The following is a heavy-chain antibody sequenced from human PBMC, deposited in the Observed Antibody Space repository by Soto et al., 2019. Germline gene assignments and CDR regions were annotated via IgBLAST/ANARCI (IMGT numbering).Heavy chain of an antibody. J-gene: IGHJ5*02. D-gene: IGHD2-8*01. CDR3: ARGHGAVYNWFDP. CDR2: IYHSGST. V-gene: IGHV4-4*02. Sequence: PSETLSLTSAVSGFSISSSNWWSWVRQPPGKGLEWIGEIYHSGSTNYNPSLKSRVTISVDKSKNQFSLKLSSVTAADTAVYYCARGHGAVYNWFDPWGQGTLVTVSS. CDR1: GFSISSSNW.